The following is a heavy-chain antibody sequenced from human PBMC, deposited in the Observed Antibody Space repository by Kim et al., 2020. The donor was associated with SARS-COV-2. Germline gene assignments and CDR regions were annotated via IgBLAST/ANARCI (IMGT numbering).Heavy chain of an antibody. D-gene: IGHD6-13*01. J-gene: IGHJ3*02. V-gene: IGHV3-66*01. CDR3: AVPYSSSWYTGDAFDI. Sequence: DSVKGRFTISRDNSKNTLYLQMNSLRAEDTAVYYCAVPYSSSWYTGDAFDIWGQGTMVTVSS.